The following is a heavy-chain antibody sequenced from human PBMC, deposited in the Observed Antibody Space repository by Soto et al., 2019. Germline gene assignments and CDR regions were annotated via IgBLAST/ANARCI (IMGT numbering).Heavy chain of an antibody. D-gene: IGHD3-10*01. CDR3: ARVRGSGSRNYYYYYGMDV. CDR2: INHSGST. Sequence: SETLSLTCAVYGGSFSGYYWSWIRQPPGKGLEWIGDINHSGSTNYNPSLKSRVTISVDTSKNQFSLKLSSVTAADTAVYYCARVRGSGSRNYYYYYGMDVWGQGTTVTVSS. CDR1: GGSFSGYY. V-gene: IGHV4-34*01. J-gene: IGHJ6*02.